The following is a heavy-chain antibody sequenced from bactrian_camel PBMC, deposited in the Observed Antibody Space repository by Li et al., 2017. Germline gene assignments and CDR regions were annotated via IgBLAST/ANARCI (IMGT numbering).Heavy chain of an antibody. J-gene: IGHJ4*01. Sequence: VQLVESGGGTVQSGGSLRLSCVESGPVYRHNYMAWFRQVAGTEREGVAAISDAGDTTYYGDFVKGRFTVSQDNAKNTMYLQMNSLKPEDTAMYYCAATSVCAIWYMQYDYNYWGQGTQVTVS. CDR2: ISDAGDTT. V-gene: IGHV3-3*01. D-gene: IGHD6*01. CDR3: AATSVCAIWYMQYDYNY. CDR1: GPVYRHNY.